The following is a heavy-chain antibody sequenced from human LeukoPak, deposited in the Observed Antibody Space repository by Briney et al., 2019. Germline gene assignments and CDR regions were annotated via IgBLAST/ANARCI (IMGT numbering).Heavy chain of an antibody. CDR2: ISSSGSTI. Sequence: LSLTCTVSGYSISSGYYWAWVRQAPGKGLEWVSYISSSGSTIYYADSVKGRFTISRDNAKNSLYLQMNSLRAEDTAVYYCAELGITMIGGVWGKGTTVTISS. CDR1: GYSISSGYY. J-gene: IGHJ6*04. CDR3: AELGITMIGGV. V-gene: IGHV3-48*03. D-gene: IGHD3-10*02.